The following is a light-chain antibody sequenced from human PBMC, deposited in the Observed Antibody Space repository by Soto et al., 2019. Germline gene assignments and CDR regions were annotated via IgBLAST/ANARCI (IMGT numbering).Light chain of an antibody. CDR1: QSINTW. Sequence: DIQMTQSPSTLSASIGYRFTITCRASQSINTWLAWYQQKPGKAPKLLIYKASTLESGVPSRFSGSGSGTEFTLTIGCLQLDDFATYYCQHYNSYSEFTFGPGTKVDIK. CDR2: KAS. J-gene: IGKJ3*01. CDR3: QHYNSYSEFT. V-gene: IGKV1-5*03.